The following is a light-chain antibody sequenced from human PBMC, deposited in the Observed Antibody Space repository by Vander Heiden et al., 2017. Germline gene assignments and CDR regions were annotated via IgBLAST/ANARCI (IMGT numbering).Light chain of an antibody. V-gene: IGKV3-15*01. J-gene: IGKJ2*01. Sequence: DIVMTQSPATLSVSPGERATLPCRASQSVSSNLAWYQQKPCQAPRLLIYGASTRATGIPARFSGSGSGTEFTLTISSLQSEDFAVYYCQQYNNWPPYTFGQGTKLEIK. CDR2: GAS. CDR1: QSVSSN. CDR3: QQYNNWPPYT.